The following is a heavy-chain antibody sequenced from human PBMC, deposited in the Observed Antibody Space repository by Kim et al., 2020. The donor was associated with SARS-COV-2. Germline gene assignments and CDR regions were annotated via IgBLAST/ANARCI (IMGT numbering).Heavy chain of an antibody. CDR1: GGSFSGYY. J-gene: IGHJ6*02. D-gene: IGHD3-3*01. CDR3: ARGDYDFWSGYWGYYYYYGMDV. CDR2: INHSGST. V-gene: IGHV4-34*01. Sequence: SETLSLTCAVYGGSFSGYYWSWIRQPPGKGLEWIGEINHSGSTNYNPSLKSRVTISVDTSKNQFSLKLSSVTAADTAVYYCARGDYDFWSGYWGYYYYYGMDVWGQGTTVTVSS.